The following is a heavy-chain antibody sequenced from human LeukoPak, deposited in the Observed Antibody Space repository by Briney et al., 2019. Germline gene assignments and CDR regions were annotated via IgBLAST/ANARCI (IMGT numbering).Heavy chain of an antibody. V-gene: IGHV1-69*06. D-gene: IGHD6-19*01. CDR2: IFPIFGTA. J-gene: IGHJ4*02. CDR3: ARNLAVAPHAYYFDY. Sequence: ASVKVSCKASGGTFSSYAISWVRQAPGQGLEWMGGIFPIFGTANYAQKFQGRVTITADKSTSTAYMELSSLRSEDMAVYYCARNLAVAPHAYYFDYWGQGTLVTVSS. CDR1: GGTFSSYA.